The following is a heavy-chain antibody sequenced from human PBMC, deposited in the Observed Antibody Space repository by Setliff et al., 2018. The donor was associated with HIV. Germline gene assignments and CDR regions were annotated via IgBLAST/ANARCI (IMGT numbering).Heavy chain of an antibody. CDR3: ARRSDWFDP. CDR1: GDSISNYY. V-gene: IGHV4-4*09. Sequence: NPSETLSLTCTVSGDSISNYYWSWVRQPPGKGLEWIGYIYTSGNTNYDPSLKSRVTISVDTSKNQFSLKLASVTAADTAVYFCARRSDWFDPWGQGTLVTVSS. J-gene: IGHJ5*02. CDR2: IYTSGNT.